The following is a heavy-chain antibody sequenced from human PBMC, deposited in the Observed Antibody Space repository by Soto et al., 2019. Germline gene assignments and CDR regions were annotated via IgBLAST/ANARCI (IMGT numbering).Heavy chain of an antibody. CDR2: IIPIFGAA. J-gene: IGHJ4*02. V-gene: IGHV1-69*13. CDR3: AREMASSGYGANDY. D-gene: IGHD3-22*01. Sequence: SVKVSCKASGGTFSSYAISWVRQAPGQGLEWMGGIIPIFGAANYAQKFQGRVTITADESTSTAYMELSSLRSEDTAVYYCAREMASSGYGANDYWGQGTLVTVSS. CDR1: GGTFSSYA.